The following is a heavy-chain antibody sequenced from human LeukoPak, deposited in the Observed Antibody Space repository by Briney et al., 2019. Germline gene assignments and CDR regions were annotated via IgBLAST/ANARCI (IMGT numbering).Heavy chain of an antibody. D-gene: IGHD5-12*01. Sequence: SETLSLTCAVYGGSFSGYYWSWIRQPPGKGLEWIGEINHSGSTNYNPSLKSRVTISVDTSKNQFSLKLSPVTAADTAVYYCARGNHPQAWQPQNTRYFDLWGRATLAPVSP. J-gene: IGHJ2*01. V-gene: IGHV4-34*01. CDR3: ARGNHPQAWQPQNTRYFDL. CDR2: INHSGST. CDR1: GGSFSGYY.